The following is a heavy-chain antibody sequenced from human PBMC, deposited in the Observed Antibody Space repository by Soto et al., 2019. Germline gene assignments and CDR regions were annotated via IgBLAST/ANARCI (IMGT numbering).Heavy chain of an antibody. CDR3: ARTLAVAGTAPVVY. CDR2: IYHSGST. J-gene: IGHJ4*02. D-gene: IGHD6-19*01. Sequence: SETLSLTCAVSGGSISSSNWWSWVRQPPGKGLEWIGEIYHSGSTNYNPSLKSRVTISVDKSKNQFSLKPSSVTAADTAVYYCARTLAVAGTAPVVYWGQGTLVTVSS. V-gene: IGHV4-4*02. CDR1: GGSISSSNW.